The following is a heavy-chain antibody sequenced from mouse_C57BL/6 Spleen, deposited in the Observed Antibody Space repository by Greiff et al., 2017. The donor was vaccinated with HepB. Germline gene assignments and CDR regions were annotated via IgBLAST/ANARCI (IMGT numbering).Heavy chain of an antibody. J-gene: IGHJ2*01. CDR3: TRENGTDYFDY. Sequence: DVMLVESGEGLVKPGGSLKLSCAASGFTFSSYAMSWVRQTPEKRLEWVAYISSGGDYIYYADTVKGRFTISRDNARNTLYLQMSSLKSEDTAMYYCTRENGTDYFDYWGQGTTLTVSS. CDR2: ISSGGDYI. CDR1: GFTFSSYA. V-gene: IGHV5-9-1*02. D-gene: IGHD2-1*01.